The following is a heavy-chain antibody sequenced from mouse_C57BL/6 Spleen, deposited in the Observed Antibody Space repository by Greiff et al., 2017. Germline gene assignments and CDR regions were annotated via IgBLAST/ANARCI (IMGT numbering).Heavy chain of an antibody. V-gene: IGHV14-4*01. CDR1: GFNIKDDY. CDR2: IDPENGDT. CDR3: TTLYDCDDVPFAY. J-gene: IGHJ3*01. D-gene: IGHD2-4*01. Sequence: VQLQQSGAELVRPGASVKLSCTASGFNIKDDYMHWVKQRPEQGLEWIGWIDPENGDTEYASKFQGKATITADTSSNTAYLHLSSLTSEDTAVYYCTTLYDCDDVPFAYWGQGTLVTVSA.